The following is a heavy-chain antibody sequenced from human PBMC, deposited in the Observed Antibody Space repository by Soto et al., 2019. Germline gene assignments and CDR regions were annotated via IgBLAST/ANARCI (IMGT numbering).Heavy chain of an antibody. V-gene: IGHV3-74*01. Sequence: EVQLVESGGDLVQPGGSLRLSYAASGFTFSTYWMHWVRQAPGKGLLWVSRIKTDGTYATYADSVKGRFTISRDNAKNTLYLQMNSLRVEDAAVYYCAAGGSGYYANWGQGTLVTVSS. J-gene: IGHJ4*02. CDR2: IKTDGTYA. D-gene: IGHD3-22*01. CDR1: GFTFSTYW. CDR3: AAGGSGYYAN.